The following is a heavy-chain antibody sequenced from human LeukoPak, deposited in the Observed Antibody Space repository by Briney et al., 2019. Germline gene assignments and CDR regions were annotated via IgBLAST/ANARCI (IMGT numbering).Heavy chain of an antibody. Sequence: GSLRLSCAASGFTFSSYAMSWVRQAPGKGLEWVSAITGNADTTYYADSVEGRFTISRDNSKNTLYLQMNSLRAEDTAVYYCAKEGYFDSRGYYHRRCDYWGQGTLVTVSS. V-gene: IGHV3-23*01. CDR1: GFTFSSYA. J-gene: IGHJ4*02. D-gene: IGHD3-22*01. CDR3: AKEGYFDSRGYYHRRCDY. CDR2: ITGNADTT.